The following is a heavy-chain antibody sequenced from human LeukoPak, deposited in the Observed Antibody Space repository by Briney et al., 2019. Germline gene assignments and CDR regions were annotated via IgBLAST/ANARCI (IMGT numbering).Heavy chain of an antibody. V-gene: IGHV4-59*08. CDR2: NLYSGST. D-gene: IGHD4-17*01. CDR3: ARHHYGDYVFDY. CDR1: GGSTRSYF. Sequence: SETLSLTCSVSGGSTRSYFWSWIRQPPGKGLEWIGYNLYSGSTNYNPSLKSRVTISLDTSKNQFSLKLSSVTAADTAVYYCARHHYGDYVFDYWGQGTLVTVSS. J-gene: IGHJ4*02.